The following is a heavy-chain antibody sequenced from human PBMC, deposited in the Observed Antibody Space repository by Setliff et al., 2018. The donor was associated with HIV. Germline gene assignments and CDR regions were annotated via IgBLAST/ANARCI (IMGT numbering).Heavy chain of an antibody. J-gene: IGHJ3*02. CDR1: GGSFSGYY. Sequence: SETLSLTCAVYGGSFSGYYWSWIRQPPGKGLEWIGEINHSGSTNYNPSLKSRVTISVDTSKNQFSLKLSSVTAADTAVYYCARGPLDYYDSSGYLDAFDIWGQGTMVTVSS. D-gene: IGHD3-22*01. CDR3: ARGPLDYYDSSGYLDAFDI. CDR2: INHSGST. V-gene: IGHV4-34*01.